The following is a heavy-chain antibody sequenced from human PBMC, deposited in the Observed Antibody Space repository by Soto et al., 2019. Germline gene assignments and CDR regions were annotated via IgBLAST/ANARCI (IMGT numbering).Heavy chain of an antibody. CDR2: IYYSGST. J-gene: IGHJ5*02. CDR1: GASMSSGGYY. D-gene: IGHD6-6*01. Sequence: QVQLQESGPGLVKPSQTLSLTCTVSGASMSSGGYYWTWIRQSPGKGLEWIGYIYYSGSTYYNPSLRSRVAISLDTSRSQFSLTLHSVTAEDTAIYYCARDRHNNFFDPWGQGTLVTVSS. V-gene: IGHV4-31*03. CDR3: ARDRHNNFFDP.